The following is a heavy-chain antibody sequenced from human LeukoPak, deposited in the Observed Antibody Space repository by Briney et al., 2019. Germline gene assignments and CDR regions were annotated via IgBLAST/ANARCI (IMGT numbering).Heavy chain of an antibody. J-gene: IGHJ4*02. CDR3: ARGGSEDFWSGYYTGVLASYSYYFDY. Sequence: SQTLSLTCTVSGGSISSGGYYWSWIRQHPGKGLEWIGYIYYSGSTYYNPSLKSRVTISVDTSKNQFSLKLSSVTAADTAVYYCARGGSEDFWSGYYTGVLASYSYYFDYWGQGTLVTVSS. CDR2: IYYSGST. D-gene: IGHD3-3*01. V-gene: IGHV4-31*03. CDR1: GGSISSGGYY.